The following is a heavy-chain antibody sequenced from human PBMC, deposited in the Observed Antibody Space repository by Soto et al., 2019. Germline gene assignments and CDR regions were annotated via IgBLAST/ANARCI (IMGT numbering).Heavy chain of an antibody. CDR2: ISYDGSNK. Sequence: QVQLVESGGGVVQPGRSLRLSCAASGFTFSSYGMHWVRQAPGKGLEWVAVISYDGSNKYYADSVKGRFTISRDNSKNKLYLQMNSLRAEDTAVYYCAKVGSVTDYWAQGTLVTVSS. CDR1: GFTFSSYG. D-gene: IGHD2-21*02. CDR3: AKVGSVTDY. J-gene: IGHJ4*02. V-gene: IGHV3-30*18.